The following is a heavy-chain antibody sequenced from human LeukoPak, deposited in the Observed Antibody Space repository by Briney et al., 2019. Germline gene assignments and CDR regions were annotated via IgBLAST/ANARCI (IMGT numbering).Heavy chain of an antibody. V-gene: IGHV4-30-2*01. CDR2: IYHSGST. Sequence: SETLSLTCAVSGGSISSGGYSWSWIRQPPGKGLEWIGYIYHSGSTYYNPSLKSRVTISVDRSKNQFSLKLSSVTAADTAVYYCARGVVVPAAIGSYYFDYWGQGTLVTVSS. J-gene: IGHJ4*02. D-gene: IGHD2-2*02. CDR1: GGSISSGGYS. CDR3: ARGVVVPAAIGSYYFDY.